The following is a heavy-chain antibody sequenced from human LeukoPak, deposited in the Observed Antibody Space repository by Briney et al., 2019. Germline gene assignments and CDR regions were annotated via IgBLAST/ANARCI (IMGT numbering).Heavy chain of an antibody. CDR2: IYTGGST. J-gene: IGHJ4*02. V-gene: IGHV3-53*01. Sequence: GGSLRLSCPVYGFFFISSRIDWVRQPPGSGLEWVSFIYTGGSTYYADSVKGRFTISRDNSKNTLYLQMNSLGAEDTAVYYCARGKYTYVSSIFDYWGQGTLVTVSS. D-gene: IGHD5-18*01. CDR1: GFFFISSR. CDR3: ARGKYTYVSSIFDY.